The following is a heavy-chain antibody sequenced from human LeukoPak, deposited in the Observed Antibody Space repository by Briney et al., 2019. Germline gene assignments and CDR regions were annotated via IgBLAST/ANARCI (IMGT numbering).Heavy chain of an antibody. J-gene: IGHJ4*02. D-gene: IGHD3-10*01. CDR1: GGTFSSYA. CDR3: AREALYGSGSYYFDY. Sequence: ASVKVSCKASGGTFSSYAISWVRQAPGQGLEWMGGIIPIFGTANYAQKFQGRVTITTDESTSTAYMELSSLRSEDTAVYYCAREALYGSGSYYFDYWGQGTLVTVSS. V-gene: IGHV1-69*05. CDR2: IIPIFGTA.